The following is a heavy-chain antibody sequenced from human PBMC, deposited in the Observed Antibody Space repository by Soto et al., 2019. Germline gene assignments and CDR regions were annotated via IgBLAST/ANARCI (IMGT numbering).Heavy chain of an antibody. Sequence: EVQLVESGGGLVQPGGSLKLSCAASGFTFSGSAMHWVRQASGKGLEWVGRIRSKANSYATAYAASVKGRFTISRDDSKNTAYLQMNSLKTEETAVYYCTRQGGLRYFDWLASDVWGQGTTVTVSS. J-gene: IGHJ6*02. V-gene: IGHV3-73*02. CDR2: IRSKANSYAT. CDR1: GFTFSGSA. D-gene: IGHD3-9*01. CDR3: TRQGGLRYFDWLASDV.